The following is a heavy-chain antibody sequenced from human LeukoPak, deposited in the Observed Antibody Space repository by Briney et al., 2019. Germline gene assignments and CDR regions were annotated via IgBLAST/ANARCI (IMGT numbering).Heavy chain of an antibody. CDR1: GYTFTGYY. V-gene: IGHV1-2*02. CDR3: ARVGLRGRSYDAIGG. Sequence: GASVKVSCKASGYTFTGYYMHWVRQAPGQGLEWMGWINPNSGGTNYAQKFQGRVTMTRDTSISTAYMELSRLRSDDTAVYYCARVGLRGRSYDAIGGWGQGTPVTVSS. CDR2: INPNSGGT. D-gene: IGHD1-26*01. J-gene: IGHJ4*01.